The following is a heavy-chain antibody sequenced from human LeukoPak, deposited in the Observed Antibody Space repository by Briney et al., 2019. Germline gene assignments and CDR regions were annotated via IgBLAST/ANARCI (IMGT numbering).Heavy chain of an antibody. CDR3: ARDYTGYCSSTSCPWGYYYYYYMDV. CDR2: INHSGST. J-gene: IGHJ6*03. V-gene: IGHV4-34*01. CDR1: GWSFSGYY. D-gene: IGHD2-2*01. Sequence: PSETLSLTCAVYGWSFSGYYWSWIRQPPGKGLEWIGEINHSGSTNYNPSLKSRVTISVDTSKNQFSLKLSSVTAAETAVYYCARDYTGYCSSTSCPWGYYYYYYMDVWGKGTTVTVSS.